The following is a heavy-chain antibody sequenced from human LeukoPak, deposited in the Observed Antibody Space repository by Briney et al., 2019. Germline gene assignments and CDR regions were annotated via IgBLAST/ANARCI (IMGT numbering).Heavy chain of an antibody. J-gene: IGHJ4*02. D-gene: IGHD3-10*01. CDR1: GGSISSYY. CDR2: IYYSGST. Sequence: SETLSLTCTVSGGSISSYYWSWIRQPPGKGLEWIGYIYYSGSTNYNPSLKSRVTISVDTSKNQFSLKLSSVTAADTAVYYCARDRGSGSIFDYWGRGTLVTVSS. CDR3: ARDRGSGSIFDY. V-gene: IGHV4-59*01.